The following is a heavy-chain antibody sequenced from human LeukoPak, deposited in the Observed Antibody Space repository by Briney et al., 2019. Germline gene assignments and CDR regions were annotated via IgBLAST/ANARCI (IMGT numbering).Heavy chain of an antibody. Sequence: GGSLRLSCAASGFTFSSYSMNWVRPAPGKGLELVSSISSSSYIYYADSVKGRFTISRDNAKNSLYLQMNSLRAEDTAVYYCALSGMVTAMDYWGQGTLVTVSS. J-gene: IGHJ4*02. CDR2: ISSSSYI. CDR1: GFTFSSYS. D-gene: IGHD2-21*02. CDR3: ALSGMVTAMDY. V-gene: IGHV3-21*01.